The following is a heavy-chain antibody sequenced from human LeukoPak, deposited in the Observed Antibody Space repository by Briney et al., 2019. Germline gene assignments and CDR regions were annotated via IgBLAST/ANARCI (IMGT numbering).Heavy chain of an antibody. Sequence: GGSLRLSCAASGFTFRNYAMTWVRQAPGKGLEWVSTVSSGDDSTYYADSVKGRFSISRDNAKNSLYLQMNSLRAEDTAVYYCARDGPPPAAGDFDYWGQGTLVTVSS. CDR2: VSSGDDST. V-gene: IGHV3-23*01. CDR1: GFTFRNYA. D-gene: IGHD6-13*01. J-gene: IGHJ4*02. CDR3: ARDGPPPAAGDFDY.